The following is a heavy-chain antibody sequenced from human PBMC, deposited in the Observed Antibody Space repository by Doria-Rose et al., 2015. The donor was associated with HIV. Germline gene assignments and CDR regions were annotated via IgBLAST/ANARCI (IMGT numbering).Heavy chain of an antibody. V-gene: IGHV2-26*01. CDR3: ARIKSSRWYHKYYFDF. D-gene: IGHD6-13*01. CDR2: IFSDDER. Sequence: QATLKESGPVLVKPTETLTLTCTVSGVSLSSPGMGVSWIRQPPGKALEWLANIFSDDERSYKTSLKSRLTISSGTANSQVVLTMTDMDPVDTATYYCARIKSSRWYHKYYFDFWGQGTLVIVSA. J-gene: IGHJ4*02. CDR1: GVSLSSPGMG.